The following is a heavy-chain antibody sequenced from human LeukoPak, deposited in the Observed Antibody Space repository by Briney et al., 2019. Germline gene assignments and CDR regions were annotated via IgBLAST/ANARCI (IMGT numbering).Heavy chain of an antibody. CDR1: GFTFSSYS. CDR3: ARCPGRGYDSVDY. Sequence: GGSLRLSCAASGFTFSSYSMNWVRQAPGKGLEWVSSISSSSSYIYYADSVKGRFTISRDNAKNSLYLQMNSLRAEDTAVYYCARCPGRGYDSVDYWGQGTLVTVSS. J-gene: IGHJ4*02. V-gene: IGHV3-21*01. D-gene: IGHD5-12*01. CDR2: ISSSSSYI.